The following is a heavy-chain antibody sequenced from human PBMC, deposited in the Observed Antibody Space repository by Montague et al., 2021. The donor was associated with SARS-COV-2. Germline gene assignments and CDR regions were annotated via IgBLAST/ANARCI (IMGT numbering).Heavy chain of an antibody. CDR2: XDWDDDK. CDR1: GFSLNTSRMC. J-gene: IGHJ4*02. V-gene: IGHV2-70*11. Sequence: PALVKPTQTLTLTCTFSGFSLNTSRMCVSWIRQPPGKALEWLARXDWDDDKYYSTSLKTRLTISKDTSKNQVVLTMTNMDPVDTATYYCARTYAPSAVAVDYWGQGTLVTVSS. D-gene: IGHD6-19*01. CDR3: ARTYAPSAVAVDY.